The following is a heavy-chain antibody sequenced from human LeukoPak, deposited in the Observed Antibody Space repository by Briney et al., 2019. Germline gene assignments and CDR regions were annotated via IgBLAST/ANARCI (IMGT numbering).Heavy chain of an antibody. D-gene: IGHD4-17*01. CDR1: GYTFTSYP. CDR3: ARGYDYGDYVGDFDY. J-gene: IGHJ4*02. Sequence: ASVKVSCKSSGYTFTSYPIIWVRQAPGQGLEWMGWITTYNGNTKYAQKLQGRVTMTTDTSTSTVYMDLRGLRSDDTAVYYCARGYDYGDYVGDFDYWGQGTLVTVSS. CDR2: ITTYNGNT. V-gene: IGHV1-18*01.